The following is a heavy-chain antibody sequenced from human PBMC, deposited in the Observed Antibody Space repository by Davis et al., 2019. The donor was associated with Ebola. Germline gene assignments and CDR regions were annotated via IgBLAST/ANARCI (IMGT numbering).Heavy chain of an antibody. J-gene: IGHJ4*02. D-gene: IGHD6-6*01. Sequence: PGGSLRLSCAASGSTFSSYSMNWVRQAPGKGLEWVSYISSSSSTIYYADSVKGRFTISRDNAKNSLYLQMNSLRDEDTAVYYCASQAKIEYSSSFLDYWGQGTLVAVSS. CDR2: ISSSSSTI. CDR3: ASQAKIEYSSSFLDY. CDR1: GSTFSSYS. V-gene: IGHV3-48*02.